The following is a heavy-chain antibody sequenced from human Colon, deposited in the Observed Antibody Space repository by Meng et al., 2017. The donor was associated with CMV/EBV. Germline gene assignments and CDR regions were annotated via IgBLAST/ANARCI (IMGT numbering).Heavy chain of an antibody. V-gene: IGHV4-34*01. CDR3: ASGRGDYSPPIFEY. D-gene: IGHD4-11*01. CDR2: IHHSGST. CDR1: GVSFSGYY. Sequence: CAVYGVSFSGYYWSWIRQPPGRGLEWIGEIHHSGSTNYIPSLKSRVTISLDTSMNQFSLRLSSVTAADTALYYCASGRGDYSPPIFEYWGQGALVTVSS. J-gene: IGHJ4*02.